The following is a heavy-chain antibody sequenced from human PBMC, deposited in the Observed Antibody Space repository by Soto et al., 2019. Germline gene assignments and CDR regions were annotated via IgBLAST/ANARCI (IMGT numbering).Heavy chain of an antibody. D-gene: IGHD6-19*01. Sequence: QVQLVESGGGVVQPGRSLRLSCAASGFTFSSYGMHWVRQAPGKGLEWVAVISYDGSNKYYADSVKGRFTISRDNSKNTLYLQMNSLSAEDTAVYYCAKERRGAVAGQFDYWGQGTMVTDSS. V-gene: IGHV3-30*18. CDR2: ISYDGSNK. J-gene: IGHJ4*02. CDR3: AKERRGAVAGQFDY. CDR1: GFTFSSYG.